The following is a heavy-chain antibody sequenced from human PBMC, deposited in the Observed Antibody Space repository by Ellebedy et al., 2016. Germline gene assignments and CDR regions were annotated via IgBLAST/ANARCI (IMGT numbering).Heavy chain of an antibody. J-gene: IGHJ2*01. CDR1: GYTFSRFH. CDR3: AGGGVYSPNWYFDI. CDR2: IHPSGGST. D-gene: IGHD5/OR15-5a*01. V-gene: IGHV1-46*01. Sequence: ASVKVSCXASGYTFSRFHVYWVRQAPGQGLEWMGVIHPSGGSTSYAQNFQGRVTMTTDTSTSTVYMDLSSLTSADTAMYYCAGGGVYSPNWYFDIWGRGTLVTVSS.